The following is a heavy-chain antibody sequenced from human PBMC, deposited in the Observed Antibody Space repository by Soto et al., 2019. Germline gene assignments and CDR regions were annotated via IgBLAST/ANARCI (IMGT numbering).Heavy chain of an antibody. Sequence: SETLSLTCTVSGGSISNYYWSWIRQPPGKGLEWIGYIYYSGSTYYNPSLKSRVTISVDTSKNQFSLKLSSVTAADTAVYYCARARPERFLEWLPNFDYWGQGTLVTVSS. CDR2: IYYSGST. CDR3: ARARPERFLEWLPNFDY. V-gene: IGHV4-59*08. J-gene: IGHJ4*02. CDR1: GGSISNYY. D-gene: IGHD3-3*01.